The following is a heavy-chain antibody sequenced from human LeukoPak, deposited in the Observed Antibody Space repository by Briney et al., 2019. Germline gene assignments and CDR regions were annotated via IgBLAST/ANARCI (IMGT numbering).Heavy chain of an antibody. CDR2: ISSSSSYI. CDR1: GFTFSSYS. D-gene: IGHD3-10*01. J-gene: IGHJ4*02. V-gene: IGHV3-21*01. CDR3: AREPLYYYGSGTLPGLFDY. Sequence: GGSLRLSCAASGFTFSSYSMNWVRQAPGKGLEWVSSISSSSSYIYYADSVKGRFTISRDNAKNSLYLQMNSLRAEDTAVYYCAREPLYYYGSGTLPGLFDYWGQGTLVTVSS.